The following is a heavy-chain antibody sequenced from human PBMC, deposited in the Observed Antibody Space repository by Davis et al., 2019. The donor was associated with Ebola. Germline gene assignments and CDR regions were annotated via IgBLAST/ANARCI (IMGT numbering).Heavy chain of an antibody. CDR3: ARDIAAAGTTDY. V-gene: IGHV1-18*01. J-gene: IGHJ4*02. Sequence: ASVKVSCKASGYTFTSYGISWVRQAPGQGLKWMGWNSAYNGNTNYAQKFQGRATISTDTSASTAYMELRSLRSEDTAVYYCARDIAAAGTTDYWGQGSLVTVSS. CDR1: GYTFTSYG. D-gene: IGHD6-13*01. CDR2: NSAYNGNT.